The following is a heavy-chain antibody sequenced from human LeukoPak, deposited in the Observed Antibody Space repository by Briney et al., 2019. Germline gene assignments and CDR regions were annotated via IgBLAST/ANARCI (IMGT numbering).Heavy chain of an antibody. D-gene: IGHD2-2*01. CDR1: GFTFDDYA. Sequence: GRSLRLSCAASGFTFDDYAMHWVRQAPGKGLEWVSGISWNSGSIGYADSVKGRFTISRDNAKNSLYLQMNSVRAEDTALYYCAKVHCSSTSCYEDYWGQGTLVTVSS. CDR2: ISWNSGSI. CDR3: AKVHCSSTSCYEDY. V-gene: IGHV3-9*01. J-gene: IGHJ4*02.